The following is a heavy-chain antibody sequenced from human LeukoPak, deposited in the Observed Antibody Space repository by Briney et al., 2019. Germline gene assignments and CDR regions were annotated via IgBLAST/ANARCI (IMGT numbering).Heavy chain of an antibody. D-gene: IGHD5-18*01. J-gene: IGHJ3*02. CDR2: IKSKTDGGTT. CDR3: TTGAGYSYSFDI. V-gene: IGHV3-15*01. CDR1: GFTFSNAW. Sequence: GGSLRLSCAASGFTFSNAWMSWVRQAPGKGLEWVGRIKSKTDGGTTDYAAPVKGRFTISGDDSKNTLYLQMNSLKTEDTAVYYCTTGAGYSYSFDIWGQGTMVTVSS.